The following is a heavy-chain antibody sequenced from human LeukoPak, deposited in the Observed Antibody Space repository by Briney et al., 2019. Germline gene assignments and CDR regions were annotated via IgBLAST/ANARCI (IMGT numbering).Heavy chain of an antibody. J-gene: IGHJ4*02. D-gene: IGHD1-26*01. Sequence: SETLSLTCAVYGGSFSGYYWSWLRQPPGKGLEWIGEINHSGSTNYNPSLKGRVTISVDTSKNQFSLKLSSVTAADTAVYYCARGRAGGSYFKKSSTAKYGYWGQGTLVTVSS. V-gene: IGHV4-34*01. CDR2: INHSGST. CDR3: ARGRAGGSYFKKSSTAKYGY. CDR1: GGSFSGYY.